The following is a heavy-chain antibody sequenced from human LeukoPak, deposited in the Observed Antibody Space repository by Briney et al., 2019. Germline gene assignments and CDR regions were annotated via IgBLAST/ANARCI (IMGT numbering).Heavy chain of an antibody. CDR1: GGSFSGYY. D-gene: IGHD2-15*01. CDR3: ARGFFVKYCSGGSCYSHFDY. V-gene: IGHV4-34*01. J-gene: IGHJ4*02. CDR2: INHSGNT. Sequence: SETLSLTCAVYGGSFSGYYWSWIRQPPGKGLEWIGEINHSGNTNYNPSLKSRVTISVDTSKNQFSLKLSSVTAADTAVYYCARGFFVKYCSGGSCYSHFDYWGQGTLVTVSS.